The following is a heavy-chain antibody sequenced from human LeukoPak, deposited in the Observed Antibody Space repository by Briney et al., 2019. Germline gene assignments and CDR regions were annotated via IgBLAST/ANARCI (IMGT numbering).Heavy chain of an antibody. CDR1: GYSFTSYW. Sequence: GESLKISCKGSGYSFTSYWIGWVRQMPGKGLEWMGIIHPGDSDTRYSPSFQGQVTISADKSISTAYLQWSSLKASDTAMYYCARRYYYGSGSYYNTFDYWGQGTLVTVSS. V-gene: IGHV5-51*01. D-gene: IGHD3-10*01. CDR3: ARRYYYGSGSYYNTFDY. CDR2: IHPGDSDT. J-gene: IGHJ4*02.